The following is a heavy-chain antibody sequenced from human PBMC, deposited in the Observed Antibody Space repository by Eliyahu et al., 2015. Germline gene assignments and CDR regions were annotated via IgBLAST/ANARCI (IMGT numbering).Heavy chain of an antibody. Sequence: QVQLQESGPGLVKPSQTLSLTCTXSGXXISSXGYYWSWSRXHPGKGLEWIGYIYYSGSTYYNPSXKSRVTISVDTSKNQFSLKLSSVTAADTAVYYCASGRVWGSYRPTGGDAFDIWGQGTMVTVSS. CDR3: ASGRVWGSYRPTGGDAFDI. J-gene: IGHJ3*02. V-gene: IGHV4-31*03. CDR2: IYYSGST. CDR1: GXXISSXGYY. D-gene: IGHD3-16*02.